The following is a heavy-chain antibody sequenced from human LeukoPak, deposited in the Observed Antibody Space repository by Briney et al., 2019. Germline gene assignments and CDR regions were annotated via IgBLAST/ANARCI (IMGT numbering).Heavy chain of an antibody. CDR1: GFTFSTYA. D-gene: IGHD2-15*01. V-gene: IGHV3-23*01. Sequence: PGGSLRLSCAASGFTFSTYAMRWVRQAPGKGLEWVSAISGSGGLTVYADSVKGRFTVSRDNSKNTLYLQMNSLRAEDTAIYYCAKAGLCSGDSCYYFDYWGQGTLVTVSS. CDR2: ISGSGGLT. CDR3: AKAGLCSGDSCYYFDY. J-gene: IGHJ4*02.